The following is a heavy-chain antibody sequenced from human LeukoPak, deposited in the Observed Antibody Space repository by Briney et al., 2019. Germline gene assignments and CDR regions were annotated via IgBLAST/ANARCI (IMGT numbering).Heavy chain of an antibody. D-gene: IGHD3-16*02. V-gene: IGHV3-33*08. CDR3: ARDPLSSLLGELSFLDY. CDR2: IWYDGSNK. Sequence: PGGSLRLSCAASGFTFSSYAMHWVRQAPGKGLEWVAVIWYDGSNKYYADSVKGRFTISRDNSKNTLYLQMNSLRAEDTAVYYCARDPLSSLLGELSFLDYWGQGTLVTVSS. CDR1: GFTFSSYA. J-gene: IGHJ4*02.